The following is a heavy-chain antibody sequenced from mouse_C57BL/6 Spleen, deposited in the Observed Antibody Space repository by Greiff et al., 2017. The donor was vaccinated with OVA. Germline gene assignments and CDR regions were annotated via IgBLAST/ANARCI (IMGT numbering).Heavy chain of an antibody. CDR2: IHPNSGST. Sequence: QVQLQQPGAELVKPGASVKLSCKASGYTFTSYWMHWVKQRPGQGLEWIGMIHPNSGSTNYNEKFKSKATLTVDKSSSTAYMQLSSLTSEDSAVYYCAVITTVVEGYFDVWGKGTTVTVSS. V-gene: IGHV1-64*01. CDR3: AVITTVVEGYFDV. J-gene: IGHJ1*03. CDR1: GYTFTSYW. D-gene: IGHD1-1*01.